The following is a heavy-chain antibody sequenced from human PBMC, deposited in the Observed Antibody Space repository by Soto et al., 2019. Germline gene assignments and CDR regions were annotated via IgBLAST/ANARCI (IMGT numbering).Heavy chain of an antibody. CDR2: ISSDGSSA. V-gene: IGHV3-74*01. D-gene: IGHD2-2*01. J-gene: IGHJ3*02. CDR3: ARAGLGYCTSTSCHPGFDI. CDR1: GFTFSNYW. Sequence: GGSLRLSCAASGFTFSNYWVHWVRQAPGKGLVWVSLISSDGSSASYADSVKGRFTISRDNAKNTLYLQMNSLRAEDTAVYYCARAGLGYCTSTSCHPGFDIWGQGTMVTVS.